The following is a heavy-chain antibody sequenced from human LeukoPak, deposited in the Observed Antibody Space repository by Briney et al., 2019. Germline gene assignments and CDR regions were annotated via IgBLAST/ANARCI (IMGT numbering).Heavy chain of an antibody. D-gene: IGHD3-22*01. J-gene: IGHJ1*01. CDR2: IRYDGSNK. V-gene: IGHV3-30*02. CDR1: GFTFSSYG. Sequence: GGSLRLPCAASGFTFSSYGMHWVRQAPGKGLEWVAFIRYDGSNKYYADSVKGRFTISRDNSKNTLYLQMNSLRAEDTAVYYCADSSGYYGEYFQHWGQGTLVTVSS. CDR3: ADSSGYYGEYFQH.